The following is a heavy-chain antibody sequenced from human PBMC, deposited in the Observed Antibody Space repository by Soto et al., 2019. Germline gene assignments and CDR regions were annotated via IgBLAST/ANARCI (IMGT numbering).Heavy chain of an antibody. D-gene: IGHD5-18*01. V-gene: IGHV3-15*01. Sequence: EVQLVESGGGLVKPGESLRLSCAASGFTLSNTWMTWVRQAPGKGLEWVGRIKSKTEGGTKDYAAPVKGRFTISRDDSRNTLYLQMTSLSTEDTAVYYCSTYTYGYIPLWGQGALVTVSS. CDR3: STYTYGYIPL. CDR1: GFTLSNTW. CDR2: IKSKTEGGTK. J-gene: IGHJ4*02.